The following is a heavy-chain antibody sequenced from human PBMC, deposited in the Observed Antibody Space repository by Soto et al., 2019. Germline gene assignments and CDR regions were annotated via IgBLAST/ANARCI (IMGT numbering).Heavy chain of an antibody. CDR3: ARGAARQGGAFDY. CDR1: GDTFSSYA. J-gene: IGHJ4*02. D-gene: IGHD6-6*01. CDR2: IIPIFGTA. V-gene: IGHV1-69*12. Sequence: QVQLVQSGAEVKKPGSAVKVSCKASGDTFSSYAISWVRQAPGQGLEWMGGIIPIFGTANYAQKFQGRVTINADESTSTAYRELSSLRSEDTAVYYCARGAARQGGAFDYWGQGTLVTVSS.